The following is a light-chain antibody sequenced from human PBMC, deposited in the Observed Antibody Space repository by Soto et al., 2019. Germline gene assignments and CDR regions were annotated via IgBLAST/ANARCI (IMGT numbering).Light chain of an antibody. J-gene: IGLJ1*01. CDR3: SSYTSSSTLYV. CDR1: SSDVGGYNY. Sequence: QSVLTQPASVSGSPGQSITISCTGTSSDVGGYNYVSWYKQHPGKAPKLRIYEVTNRPSGVSNRFSGSKSGNTASLTISGLQADDEADYYCSSYTSSSTLYVFGTGTKVTV. V-gene: IGLV2-14*01. CDR2: EVT.